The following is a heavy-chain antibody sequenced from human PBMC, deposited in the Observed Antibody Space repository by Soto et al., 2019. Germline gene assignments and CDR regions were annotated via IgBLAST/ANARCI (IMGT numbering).Heavy chain of an antibody. CDR3: ARDAPFYCSGGSCYFDY. J-gene: IGHJ4*02. Sequence: GGSLRLSCAASGFTFSSYWMSWVRQAPGKGLEWVANIKQDGSEKYYVDSVKGRFTISRDNAKNSLYLQMNSLRAEDTAVYYCARDAPFYCSGGSCYFDYWGQGTLVTVSS. CDR2: IKQDGSEK. CDR1: GFTFSSYW. D-gene: IGHD2-15*01. V-gene: IGHV3-7*05.